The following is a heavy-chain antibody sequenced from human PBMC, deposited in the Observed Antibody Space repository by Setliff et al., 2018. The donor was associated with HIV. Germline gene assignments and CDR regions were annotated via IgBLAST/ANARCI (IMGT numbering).Heavy chain of an antibody. CDR3: ARGWGAPGSYYYASDV. CDR1: GGSFSTYY. CDR2: IFYSGTT. V-gene: IGHV4-59*01. D-gene: IGHD1-26*01. Sequence: TLSLTCPVSGGSFSTYYWNWIRQPPGKGPEWIGYIFYSGTTSYNPSLESRITISIDTSKNQFSLTLNSVTAADTAVYYCARGWGAPGSYYYASDVWGQGTMVTVSS. J-gene: IGHJ3*01.